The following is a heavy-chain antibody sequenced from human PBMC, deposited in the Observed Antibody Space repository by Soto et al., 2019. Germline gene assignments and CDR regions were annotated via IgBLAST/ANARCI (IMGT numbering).Heavy chain of an antibody. J-gene: IGHJ6*02. V-gene: IGHV3-7*04. CDR2: IKQDGSEK. CDR1: GFTFSDYW. Sequence: EVQLVESGGGLVQPGGSLRLSCAASGFTFSDYWMSWVRQAPGKGLEWVANIKQDGSEKYYVDSVKGRFTISRDNAKNSLYLEMMSLRAEETAVYYCARDVFRAVMSDYGMDVWGQGTTVTVSS. D-gene: IGHD3-16*01. CDR3: ARDVFRAVMSDYGMDV.